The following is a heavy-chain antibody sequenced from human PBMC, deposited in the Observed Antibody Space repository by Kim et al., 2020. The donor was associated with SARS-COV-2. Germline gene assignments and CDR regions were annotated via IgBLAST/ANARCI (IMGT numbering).Heavy chain of an antibody. CDR3: ARTVTTSLLYYYYGMDV. V-gene: IGHV4-59*01. Sequence: LKSRVTISVDTSKNQFSLKLSSVTAADTAVYYCARTVTTSLLYYYYGMDVWGQGTTVTVSS. D-gene: IGHD4-17*01. J-gene: IGHJ6*02.